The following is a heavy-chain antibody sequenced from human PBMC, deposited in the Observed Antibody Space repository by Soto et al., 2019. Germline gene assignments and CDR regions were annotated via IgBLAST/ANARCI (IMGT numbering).Heavy chain of an antibody. V-gene: IGHV3-7*01. J-gene: IGHJ6*03. CDR1: GFTFSSYW. Sequence: GGSLRLSCAASGFTFSSYWMSWVRQAPGKGLEWVANIKQDGSEKYYVDSVKGRFTISRDNAKNSLYLQMNSLRAEDTAVYYCARDREGSYDILSGYYYYYYYYMDVWGKGTTVTVSS. D-gene: IGHD3-9*01. CDR2: IKQDGSEK. CDR3: ARDREGSYDILSGYYYYYYYYMDV.